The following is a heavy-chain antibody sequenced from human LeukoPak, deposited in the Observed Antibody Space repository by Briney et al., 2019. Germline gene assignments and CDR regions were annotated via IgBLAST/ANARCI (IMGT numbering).Heavy chain of an antibody. D-gene: IGHD3-10*01. Sequence: ASVKVSCKASGYTFTGYYMHWVRQAPGQGLEWMGWINPNSGGTNYAQKFQGRVTMTRDTSISTAYMELSRLRSDDTAIYYCATIMVQGAMGGFDIWGQGTMVTVSS. V-gene: IGHV1-2*02. CDR2: INPNSGGT. J-gene: IGHJ3*02. CDR3: ATIMVQGAMGGFDI. CDR1: GYTFTGYY.